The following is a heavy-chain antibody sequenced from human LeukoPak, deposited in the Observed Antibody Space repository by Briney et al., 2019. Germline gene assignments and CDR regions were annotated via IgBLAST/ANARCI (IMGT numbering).Heavy chain of an antibody. V-gene: IGHV3-66*01. Sequence: QPGGSLRLSCAASGFTVSSNYMSWVRQAPGKGLEWVSVIYGGGSTYYADSVKGRFTISRDNSKNTLYLQMNSLRAEDTAVYYCARDRGVGATDWFDPWGQGTLVTVSS. CDR3: ARDRGVGATDWFDP. CDR2: IYGGGST. J-gene: IGHJ5*02. D-gene: IGHD1-26*01. CDR1: GFTVSSNY.